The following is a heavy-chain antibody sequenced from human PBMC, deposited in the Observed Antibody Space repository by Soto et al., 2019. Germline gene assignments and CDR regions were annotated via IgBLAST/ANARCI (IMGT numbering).Heavy chain of an antibody. CDR3: ARDPSYYYDSSGYYSPAHYFDY. D-gene: IGHD3-22*01. J-gene: IGHJ4*02. V-gene: IGHV3-48*02. Sequence: WSLRLSCAASGFTFSSYSMNWVRQAPGKGLEWVSYISSSSTIYYADSVKGRFTISRDNAKNSLYLQMNSLRDEDTAVYYCARDPSYYYDSSGYYSPAHYFDYWGQGTLVTVSS. CDR2: ISSSSTI. CDR1: GFTFSSYS.